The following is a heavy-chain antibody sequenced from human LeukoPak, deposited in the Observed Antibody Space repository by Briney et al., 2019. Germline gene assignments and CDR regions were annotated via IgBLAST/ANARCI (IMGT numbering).Heavy chain of an antibody. CDR2: IYTSGST. CDR3: AREYSSGWYARWFDP. CDR1: GGSISSYX. V-gene: IGHV4-4*07. Sequence: SETLSLTCTVSGGSISSYXXXXXXXXXXXXXXXXXRIYTSGSTNYNPSLKSRVTMSVDTSKNQFSLKLSSVTAADTAVYYCAREYSSGWYARWFDPWGQGTLVTVSS. J-gene: IGHJ5*02. D-gene: IGHD6-19*01.